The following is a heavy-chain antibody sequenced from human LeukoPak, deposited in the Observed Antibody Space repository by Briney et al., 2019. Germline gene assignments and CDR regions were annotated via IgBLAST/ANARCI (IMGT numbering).Heavy chain of an antibody. CDR3: AKDSGSSNALDY. D-gene: IGHD1-26*01. CDR2: MNPNSGGT. Sequence: ASVKVSCKASGYTFTGYYMHWVRQAPGQGLEWMGWMNPNSGGTHYAQKFQGSVTMTRDTSISTAYMELSRLRFDDTAVYYCAKDSGSSNALDYWGQGTLVTVSS. CDR1: GYTFTGYY. V-gene: IGHV1-2*02. J-gene: IGHJ4*02.